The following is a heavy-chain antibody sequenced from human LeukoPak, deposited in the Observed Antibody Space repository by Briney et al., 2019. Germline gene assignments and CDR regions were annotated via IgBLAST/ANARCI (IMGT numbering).Heavy chain of an antibody. Sequence: GASVKVSCKASGYTFTGYYVHWVRQAPGQGLEWMGWINPNSGGTNYAQKFQGRVTMTRDTSISTAYMELSRLRSDDTAVYYCARNTIFGVVHDTRYYYYYYMDVWGKGTTVTVSS. J-gene: IGHJ6*03. CDR2: INPNSGGT. CDR1: GYTFTGYY. V-gene: IGHV1-2*02. D-gene: IGHD3-3*01. CDR3: ARNTIFGVVHDTRYYYYYYMDV.